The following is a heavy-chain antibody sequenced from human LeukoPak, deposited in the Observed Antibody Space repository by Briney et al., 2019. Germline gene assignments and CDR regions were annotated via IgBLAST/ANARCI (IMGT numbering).Heavy chain of an antibody. CDR1: GFTFSSYS. D-gene: IGHD3-22*01. CDR3: AKGSKVVGIRRDHYMDV. Sequence: GGSLRLSCAASGFTFSSYSMHWVRQAPGKGLEWVAFICYDGSNKYYADSVKGRFTISRDNSKNTLYLQMNSLRAEDTALYYFAKGSKVVGIRRDHYMDVWGKGTRVTIS. V-gene: IGHV3-30*02. J-gene: IGHJ6*03. CDR2: ICYDGSNK.